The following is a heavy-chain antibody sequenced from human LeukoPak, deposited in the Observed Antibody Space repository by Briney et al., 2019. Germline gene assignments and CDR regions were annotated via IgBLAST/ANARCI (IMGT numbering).Heavy chain of an antibody. CDR2: IYPADSTA. CDR3: ARHSKSGYTGYESDY. D-gene: IGHD5-12*01. Sequence: IYPADSTAHYSPSFQGQVTISVDKSINTAYLQWSRLKASDTAMYYCARHSKSGYTGYESDYWGQGTLVTVSS. V-gene: IGHV5-51*01. J-gene: IGHJ4*02.